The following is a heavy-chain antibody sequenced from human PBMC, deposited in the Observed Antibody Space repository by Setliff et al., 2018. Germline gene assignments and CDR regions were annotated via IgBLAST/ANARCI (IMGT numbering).Heavy chain of an antibody. D-gene: IGHD2-15*01. CDR3: VKDTGNGGNTGLDY. Sequence: PGGSLRLSCSTSGFTFDDYAMHWVRQAPGKGLEWVSLISWDGTRTNYVDSLKGRVTISRDNSKNSLFLQMSSLRVEDTALYYCVKDTGNGGNTGLDYWGQGTLVTVS. V-gene: IGHV3-43D*04. CDR2: ISWDGTRT. J-gene: IGHJ4*02. CDR1: GFTFDDYA.